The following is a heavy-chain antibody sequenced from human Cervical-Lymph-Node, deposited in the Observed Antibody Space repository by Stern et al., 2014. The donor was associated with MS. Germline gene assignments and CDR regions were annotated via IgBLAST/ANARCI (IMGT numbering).Heavy chain of an antibody. Sequence: QVTLKESGPTLVKPTQTLTLTCTFSGFSLTTNGVGVGWIRQPPGKALEWLALIYWNDDKHYSTSLKSRLTITTDTPTKQVVPTMTNRDPVDTAPYSCAQKGVGYGYWGQGALVTAS. J-gene: IGHJ4*02. CDR2: IYWNDDK. D-gene: IGHD5-12*01. V-gene: IGHV2-5*01. CDR1: GFSLTTNGVG. CDR3: AQKGVGYGY.